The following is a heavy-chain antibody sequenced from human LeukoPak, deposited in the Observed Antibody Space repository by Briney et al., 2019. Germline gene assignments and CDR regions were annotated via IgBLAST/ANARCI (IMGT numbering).Heavy chain of an antibody. CDR3: ARVDYYDSSDAFDI. Sequence: ASVKVSCKASGGTFSSYAISWVRQAPGQGLEWMGWINPNSGGTNYAQKFQGRVTMTRDTSISTAYMELSRLRSDDTAVYYCARVDYYDSSDAFDIWGQGTMVTVSS. J-gene: IGHJ3*02. V-gene: IGHV1-2*02. CDR1: GGTFSSYA. CDR2: INPNSGGT. D-gene: IGHD3-22*01.